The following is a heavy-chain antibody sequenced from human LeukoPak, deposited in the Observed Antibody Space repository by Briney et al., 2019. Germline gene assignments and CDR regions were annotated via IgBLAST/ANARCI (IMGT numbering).Heavy chain of an antibody. J-gene: IGHJ4*02. CDR1: GGSISSYY. CDR2: IYYSGST. Sequence: PSETLSLTCTVSGGSISSYYWSWIRQPPGKGLEWIGYIYYSGSTNYNPSLKSRVTISVDTSKNQFSLKLSSVTAADTAVYYCARSEVAGYFDYWGQGTLVTVSS. CDR3: ARSEVAGYFDY. V-gene: IGHV4-59*01. D-gene: IGHD6-19*01.